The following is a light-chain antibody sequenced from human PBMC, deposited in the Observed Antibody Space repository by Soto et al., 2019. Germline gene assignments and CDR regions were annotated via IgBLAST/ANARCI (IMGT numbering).Light chain of an antibody. CDR2: GSS. CDR3: QQYNNSLWT. V-gene: IGKV3-20*01. CDR1: QSVGSSY. J-gene: IGKJ1*01. Sequence: ETVLTQSPGTLSLSPVERATLSCRASQSVGSSYLSWYQQKPGQAPRLLIYGSSSRATGIPDRFSGSGSGTDFTLTISRLEPEDFAVYYCQQYNNSLWTFGQGTKVDIK.